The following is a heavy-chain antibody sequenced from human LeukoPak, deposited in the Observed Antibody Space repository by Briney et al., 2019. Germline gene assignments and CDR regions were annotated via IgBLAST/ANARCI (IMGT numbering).Heavy chain of an antibody. V-gene: IGHV1-18*01. Sequence: GASVKVSCKASGYNFNTNGISWVRQAPGQGPEWMGWISAFNGYTNYGQKVQGRVTLTTDTFTSTAYMELRSLRYEDTAVYYCASIGSSAYIPFDYWGQGTLVTVSS. CDR3: ASIGSSAYIPFDY. J-gene: IGHJ4*02. CDR2: ISAFNGYT. CDR1: GYNFNTNG. D-gene: IGHD3-22*01.